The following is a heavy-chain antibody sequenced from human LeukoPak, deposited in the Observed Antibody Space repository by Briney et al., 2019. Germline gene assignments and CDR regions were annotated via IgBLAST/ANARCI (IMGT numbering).Heavy chain of an antibody. CDR1: GGSISSSSYY. Sequence: PSETLSLTCAVSGGSISSSSYYWGWVRQAPGKGLEWVSAISGSGGSTYYADSVKGRFTISRDNSKNTLYLQMNSLRAEDTAVYYCAKDLRGSYFRTYYYYYMDVWGKGTTVTISS. J-gene: IGHJ6*03. V-gene: IGHV3-23*01. CDR3: AKDLRGSYFRTYYYYYMDV. CDR2: ISGSGGST. D-gene: IGHD1-26*01.